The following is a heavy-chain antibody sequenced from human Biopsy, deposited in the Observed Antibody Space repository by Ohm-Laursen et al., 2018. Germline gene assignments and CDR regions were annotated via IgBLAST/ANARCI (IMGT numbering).Heavy chain of an antibody. J-gene: IGHJ6*01. CDR3: ARAGVGSDGTDSYYYGMDV. V-gene: IGHV1-46*01. CDR2: ISPSGATT. D-gene: IGHD5-24*01. Sequence: ASVKVSCKVSGNTFATYHIHWVRQAPGQGLEWMGVISPSGATTSFSQKFQGRITMTRDTSTGTVYMDLNSLGSEDTAVYYCARAGVGSDGTDSYYYGMDVWGPRDHCHRLL. CDR1: GNTFATYH.